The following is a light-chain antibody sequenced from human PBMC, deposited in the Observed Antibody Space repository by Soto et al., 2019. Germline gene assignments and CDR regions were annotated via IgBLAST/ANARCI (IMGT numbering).Light chain of an antibody. V-gene: IGLV1-40*01. CDR2: AND. CDR1: NSNIGAAYD. CDR3: QSYDTSLSGFYI. Sequence: QSVLTQPPSVSGAPGQRVTISCTGSNSNIGAAYDVHWYLQLPGTAPKLLIYANDNRPSGVPDRFSGSKSGTSASLAITGLQAEDEADYYCQSYDTSLSGFYIFGTGTKVTVL. J-gene: IGLJ1*01.